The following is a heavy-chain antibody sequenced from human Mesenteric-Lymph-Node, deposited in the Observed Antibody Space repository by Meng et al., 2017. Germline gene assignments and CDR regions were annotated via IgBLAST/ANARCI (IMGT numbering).Heavy chain of an antibody. CDR2: INHSGST. Sequence: QGNLQLWGGGLWKPSETLSLTCVFHGGSLSGYYWSWIRQPPGKGLEWIGEINHSGSTNYNPSLKSRVTISVDTSKNQFSLKLSSVTAADTAVYYCARWGFGGIFFDYWGQGTLVTVSS. D-gene: IGHD3-10*01. CDR1: GGSLSGYY. V-gene: IGHV4-34*01. CDR3: ARWGFGGIFFDY. J-gene: IGHJ4*02.